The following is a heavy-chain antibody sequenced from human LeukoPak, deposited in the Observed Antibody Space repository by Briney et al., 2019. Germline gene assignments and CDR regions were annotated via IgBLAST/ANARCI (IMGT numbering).Heavy chain of an antibody. CDR1: GGPIRSYY. CDR2: IYYGGSTSGST. D-gene: IGHD2-8*01. Sequence: PSETLSLTCSVSGGPIRSYYWSWLRQPPGKGLEGKGLEWIGYIYYGGSTSGSTNYNPSLKSRVTISVDTSKNQLSLKLNSVTAADTAVYYCARLTYKYAHADYWGQGTLVTVSS. V-gene: IGHV4-59*01. CDR3: ARLTYKYAHADY. J-gene: IGHJ4*02.